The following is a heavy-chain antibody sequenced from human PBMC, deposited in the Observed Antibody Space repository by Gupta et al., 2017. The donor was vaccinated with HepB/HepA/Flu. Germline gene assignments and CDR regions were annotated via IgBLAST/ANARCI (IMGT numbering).Heavy chain of an antibody. CDR2: INHSGST. Sequence: QVQLQQWGAGLLKPSETLSLTCAVYGGSFSGYYWSWIRQPPGKGLEWIGEINHSGSTNYNPSLKSRVTISVDTSKNQFSLKLSSVTAADTAVYYCARGPLNVFGVVITYFDYWGQGTLVTVSS. J-gene: IGHJ4*02. CDR3: ARGPLNVFGVVITYFDY. CDR1: GGSFSGYY. V-gene: IGHV4-34*01. D-gene: IGHD3-3*01.